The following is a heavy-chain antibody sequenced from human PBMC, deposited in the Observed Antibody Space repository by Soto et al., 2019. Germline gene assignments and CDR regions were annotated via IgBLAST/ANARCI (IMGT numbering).Heavy chain of an antibody. Sequence: PGGSLRLSCAASGFTFSDYYMSWIRQAPGKGLEWVSYISSSGSTIYYADSVKGRFTISRDNAKNSLYLQMNSLRAEDTAVYYCARAPTHVSYCSSTSCSNWFDPWGQGTLVTVSS. J-gene: IGHJ5*02. V-gene: IGHV3-11*01. D-gene: IGHD2-2*01. CDR2: ISSSGSTI. CDR1: GFTFSDYY. CDR3: ARAPTHVSYCSSTSCSNWFDP.